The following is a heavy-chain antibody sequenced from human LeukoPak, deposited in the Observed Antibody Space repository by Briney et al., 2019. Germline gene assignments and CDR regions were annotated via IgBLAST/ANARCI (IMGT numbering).Heavy chain of an antibody. V-gene: IGHV3-33*01. Sequence: PGRSLRLSCAASGFTFSSYGMHWGRQAPGKGLEWVAVLWDDASNKYYADSVKGRFTISRDNSKNTLYLQMNSLRAEDTAVYYCARAYVPAAIKSGAFDIWGQGTMVTVSS. J-gene: IGHJ3*02. CDR3: ARAYVPAAIKSGAFDI. CDR2: LWDDASNK. CDR1: GFTFSSYG. D-gene: IGHD2-2*01.